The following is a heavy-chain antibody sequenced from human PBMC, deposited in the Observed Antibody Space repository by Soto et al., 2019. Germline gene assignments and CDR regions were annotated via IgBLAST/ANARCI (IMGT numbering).Heavy chain of an antibody. CDR3: ARFSSGWYWDIDY. CDR1: GDSIRSYY. D-gene: IGHD6-19*01. J-gene: IGHJ4*02. V-gene: IGHV4-59*01. CDR2: IYYSGST. Sequence: SETLSLTCTVSGDSIRSYYWSWIRQPPGKGLEWIGYIYYSGSTSYNPSLKSRVTISVDTSKNQFSLKLSSVTAADTAMYYCARFSSGWYWDIDYWGRGTLVTVSS.